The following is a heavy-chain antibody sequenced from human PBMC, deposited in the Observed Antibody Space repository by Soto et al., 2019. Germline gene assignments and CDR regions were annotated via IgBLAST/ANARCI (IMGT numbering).Heavy chain of an antibody. CDR1: RDTFNKYA. V-gene: IGHV1-69*01. J-gene: IGHJ6*02. Sequence: QVQLVQSGAEVKKPGSSVKVSCKTSRDTFNKYAFNWVRQAPGQGLEWMGWIIPIFSSRNYAEKFQGRVTITADDSTSTGYMELRSLRFEDTAVYYCARGETYLGVWGQGTTVTVSS. CDR2: IIPIFSSR. CDR3: ARGETYLGV. D-gene: IGHD3-16*01.